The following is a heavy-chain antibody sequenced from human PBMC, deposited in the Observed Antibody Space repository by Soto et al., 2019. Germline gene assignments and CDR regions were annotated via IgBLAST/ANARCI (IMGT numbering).Heavy chain of an antibody. CDR2: IYYSGTT. V-gene: IGHV4-28*01. J-gene: IGHJ4*02. D-gene: IGHD2-15*01. Sequence: PSETLSLTCAVSGYSISSSNWWGWIRQPPGKGLEWIGYIYYSGTTYYNPSLKSRVTMSVDTSKNQFSLNLSFVTAADTAVYYCATMGTPATGLYFFDYWGQGSLVT. CDR1: GYSISSSNW. CDR3: ATMGTPATGLYFFDY.